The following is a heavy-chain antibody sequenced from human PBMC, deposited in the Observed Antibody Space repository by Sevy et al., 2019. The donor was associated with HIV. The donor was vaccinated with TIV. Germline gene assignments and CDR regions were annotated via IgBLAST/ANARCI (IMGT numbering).Heavy chain of an antibody. J-gene: IGHJ3*02. CDR3: ARTLRGDFDSSASAFDI. CDR2: IYHSGST. CDR1: GYSISSGYY. Sequence: SETLSLTCDVSGYSISSGYYGGWIRQPPGKGLEWIGSIYHSGSTYYNPSLKRRVTISVDTSKNQFSQKLRSVTAADTAVYYCARTLRGDFDSSASAFDIWGQGTMVTVSS. D-gene: IGHD3-22*01. V-gene: IGHV4-38-2*01.